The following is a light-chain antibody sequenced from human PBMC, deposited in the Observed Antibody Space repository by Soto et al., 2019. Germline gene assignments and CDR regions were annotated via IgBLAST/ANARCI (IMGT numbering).Light chain of an antibody. CDR1: NIGSHS. Sequence: SYELTQPPSVSVAPGQTARITCAGNNIGSHSEHWYQQKPGQAPVLGVYDDRDRPSGIPERFSGSNSGNTATLTISRVEGADEADYYCQVWHSSSDHYVFGTGTKLTVL. J-gene: IGLJ1*01. CDR2: DDR. V-gene: IGLV3-21*02. CDR3: QVWHSSSDHYV.